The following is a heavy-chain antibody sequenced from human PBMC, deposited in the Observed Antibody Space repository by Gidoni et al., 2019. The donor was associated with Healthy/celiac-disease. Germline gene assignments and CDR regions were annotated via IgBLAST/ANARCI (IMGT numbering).Heavy chain of an antibody. CDR3: ARIRAQEMATRNYWYFDL. Sequence: QVTLKESGPVLVKPTETLTLTCTVSGFSLSNATMGVSWIRQPPGKALEWLAHIFSNDEKSYSTSLKSRLTISKDTSKSQVVLTMTNMDPVDTATYYCARIRAQEMATRNYWYFDLWGRGTLVTVSS. CDR1: GFSLSNATMG. J-gene: IGHJ2*01. CDR2: IFSNDEK. V-gene: IGHV2-26*01. D-gene: IGHD5-12*01.